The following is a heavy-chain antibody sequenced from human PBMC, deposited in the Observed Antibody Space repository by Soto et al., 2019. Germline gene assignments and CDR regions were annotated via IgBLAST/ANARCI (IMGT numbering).Heavy chain of an antibody. CDR1: GFTFSDHW. Sequence: EVQLAESGGVLVQPGGSLRLSCVASGFTFSDHWMHWVRQAPGKGLVWVSRINSGGSRTNYADSVKGRFIISRDNAKNTLYLEMNSLSVEDTAVYYCARGNCSGDTCFFGGTHWGRGTLVTVSS. V-gene: IGHV3-74*01. CDR2: INSGGSRT. CDR3: ARGNCSGDTCFFGGTH. D-gene: IGHD2-21*02. J-gene: IGHJ4*02.